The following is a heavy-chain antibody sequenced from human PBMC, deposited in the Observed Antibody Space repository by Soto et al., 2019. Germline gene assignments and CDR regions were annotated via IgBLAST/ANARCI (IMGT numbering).Heavy chain of an antibody. CDR3: ARVGGYSYGDFDY. Sequence: LSLTCTVSGGSIRDYYWSWIRQSPGKGLEWLGYIYDRGTTNYNPSLRSRVTMSMDTSKNQFSLKLSSVTTADTAVYYCARVGGYSYGDFDYWGQGALVTVSS. CDR2: IYDRGTT. CDR1: GGSIRDYY. J-gene: IGHJ4*02. D-gene: IGHD5-18*01. V-gene: IGHV4-59*01.